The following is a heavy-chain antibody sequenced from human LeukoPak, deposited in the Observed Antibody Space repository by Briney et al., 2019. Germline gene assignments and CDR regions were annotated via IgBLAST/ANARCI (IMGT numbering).Heavy chain of an antibody. V-gene: IGHV1-2*02. CDR3: ARVINILTLHDAFDI. J-gene: IGHJ3*02. CDR2: INPNSGGT. Sequence: ASVKVSCKASGYTFTSYGISWVRQAPGQGLEWMGWINPNSGGTNYAQKFQGRVTMTRDTSISTAYMELSRLRSDDTAVYYCARVINILTLHDAFDIWGQGTMVTVSS. D-gene: IGHD3-9*01. CDR1: GYTFTSYG.